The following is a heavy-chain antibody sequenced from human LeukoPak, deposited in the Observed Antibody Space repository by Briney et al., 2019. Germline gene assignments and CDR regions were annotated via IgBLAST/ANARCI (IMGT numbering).Heavy chain of an antibody. CDR3: ARDNPYSGSYYGGGGAFDI. V-gene: IGHV3-74*01. Sequence: SCKASGYTFSSYWMHWVRQAPGKGLVWVSRINSDGSSTSYADSVKGRFTISRDNAKNTLYLQMNSLRAEDTAVYYCARDNPYSGSYYGGGGAFDIWGQGTMVTVSS. D-gene: IGHD1-26*01. J-gene: IGHJ3*02. CDR2: INSDGSST. CDR1: GYTFSSYW.